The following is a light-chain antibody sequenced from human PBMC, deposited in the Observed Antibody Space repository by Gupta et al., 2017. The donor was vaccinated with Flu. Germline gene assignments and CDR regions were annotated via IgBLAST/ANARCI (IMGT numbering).Light chain of an antibody. CDR2: GAS. Sequence: EIVLTQSPVTLSLSPGERATLSCRASQSVSSSSLAWYQQKPGQAPRLLIYGASRRATGIPDRFSGSGSGTEFTLTISRLEPEDFAVYYCQQYCSSPVTFGGGTKVEIK. CDR1: QSVSSSS. J-gene: IGKJ4*01. CDR3: QQYCSSPVT. V-gene: IGKV3-20*01.